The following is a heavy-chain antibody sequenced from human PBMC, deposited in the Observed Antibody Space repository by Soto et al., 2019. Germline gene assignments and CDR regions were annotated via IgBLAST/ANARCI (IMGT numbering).Heavy chain of an antibody. CDR2: MSIGYEKT. J-gene: IGHJ4*02. Sequence: XVCLRLSCVASGFIFSDYSMAWVRQTPEKGLEWISGMSIGYEKTFYGDSVQGRFTVSRDSSQNTVDLQMNSLRVEDTAKYYCVRWDGYGDLWGQGTLVTVSS. D-gene: IGHD5-18*01. CDR1: GFIFSDYS. V-gene: IGHV3-23*01. CDR3: VRWDGYGDL.